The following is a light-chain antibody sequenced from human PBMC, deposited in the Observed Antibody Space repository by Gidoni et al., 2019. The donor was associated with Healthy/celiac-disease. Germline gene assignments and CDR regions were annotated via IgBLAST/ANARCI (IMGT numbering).Light chain of an antibody. CDR2: DVS. CDR1: SSDVGGYNY. Sequence: QSALTQPRSVSGSPGQSVNISCTGTSSDVGGYNYVSWYQQHPGKAPKLMIYDVSKRPSGVPDRFSGSKSGNTASLTISGLQAEDEADYYCCSYAGSYTSWVFGGGTKLTVL. CDR3: CSYAGSYTSWV. V-gene: IGLV2-11*01. J-gene: IGLJ3*02.